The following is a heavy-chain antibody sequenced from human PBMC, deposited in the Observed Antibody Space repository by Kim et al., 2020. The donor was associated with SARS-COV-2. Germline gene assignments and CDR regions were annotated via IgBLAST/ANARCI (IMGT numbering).Heavy chain of an antibody. Sequence: GGSLRLSCAASGFTFSGSAMHWVRQASGKGLEWVGRIRSKANSYATAYAASVKGRFTISRDDSKNTAYLQMNSLKTEDTAVYYCTRLAEDDFWTLTRYYFDYWGQGTLVTVSS. CDR1: GFTFSGSA. CDR2: IRSKANSYAT. J-gene: IGHJ4*02. CDR3: TRLAEDDFWTLTRYYFDY. D-gene: IGHD3-3*01. V-gene: IGHV3-73*01.